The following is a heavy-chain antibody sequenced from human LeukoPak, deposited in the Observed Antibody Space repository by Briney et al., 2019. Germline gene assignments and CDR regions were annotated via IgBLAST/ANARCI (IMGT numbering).Heavy chain of an antibody. D-gene: IGHD3-22*01. V-gene: IGHV3-9*01. Sequence: GGSLSLSCAASGFTLDAYAMHWARQAPGKGMEWVSGISWNSGSIGYADSEKGRFTISRGNAKHPPYLQMTSLRPEHTALTDRAKDTGCYYGSSNYYVWGQGTLVTVSS. J-gene: IGHJ4*02. CDR1: GFTLDAYA. CDR3: AKDTGCYYGSSNYYV. CDR2: ISWNSGSI.